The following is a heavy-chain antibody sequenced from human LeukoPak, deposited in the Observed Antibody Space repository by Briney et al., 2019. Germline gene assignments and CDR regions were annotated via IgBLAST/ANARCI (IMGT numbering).Heavy chain of an antibody. J-gene: IGHJ4*02. Sequence: SETLSLTCTVSGGSVSSGSYYWTWIRQPPGKGLGSIGYIYYSGTTNYNPSLKSRVTISVNTSKNQFSLKLGSVTAADTAVYYCARVGIAVASPFFDYWGQGTLVTVSS. CDR2: IYYSGTT. CDR1: GGSVSSGSYY. V-gene: IGHV4-61*01. CDR3: ARVGIAVASPFFDY. D-gene: IGHD6-19*01.